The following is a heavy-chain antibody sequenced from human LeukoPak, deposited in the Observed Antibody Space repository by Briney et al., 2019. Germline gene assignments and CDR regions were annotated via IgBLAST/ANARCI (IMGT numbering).Heavy chain of an antibody. V-gene: IGHV5-51*01. J-gene: IGHJ4*02. Sequence: GESLKISCKHSEYSFPNYCIGWVRQMPGKGLEWMGIIYPDDSDTRYSPSFQGQVTISADRSISTAYLQWSSLKASDTAMYYCARPFSYDSSGYYLPSDYWGQGTLVTVSS. CDR1: EYSFPNYC. D-gene: IGHD3-22*01. CDR3: ARPFSYDSSGYYLPSDY. CDR2: IYPDDSDT.